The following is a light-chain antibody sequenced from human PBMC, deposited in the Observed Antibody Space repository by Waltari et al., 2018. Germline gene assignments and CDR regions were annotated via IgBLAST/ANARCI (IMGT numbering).Light chain of an antibody. CDR2: EVS. Sequence: QSALTQPASVSGSPGQAITISCTGTSSDIGRYNYVSWYQQHPGQAPKLVISEVSNRPSGVSNRFSGSKSGNTASLTISGLQAEDGAHYYCSSYTNSGNVVFGGGTKLTVL. V-gene: IGLV2-14*01. CDR3: SSYTNSGNVV. J-gene: IGLJ2*01. CDR1: SSDIGRYNY.